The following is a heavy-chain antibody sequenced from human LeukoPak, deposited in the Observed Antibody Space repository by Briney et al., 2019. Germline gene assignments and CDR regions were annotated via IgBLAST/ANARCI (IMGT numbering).Heavy chain of an antibody. CDR3: ARHLGIAAAQAYYYYYMDV. V-gene: IGHV5-51*01. CDR2: IYPGDSDT. J-gene: IGHJ6*03. CDR1: GYSFTSYW. D-gene: IGHD6-13*01. Sequence: GESLQISCKGSGYSFTSYWIGWVRQMPGKGLEWMGIIYPGDSDTRYSPSFQGQVTISADKSISTAYLQWSSLKASDTAMYYCARHLGIAAAQAYYYYYMDVWGKGTTVTVSS.